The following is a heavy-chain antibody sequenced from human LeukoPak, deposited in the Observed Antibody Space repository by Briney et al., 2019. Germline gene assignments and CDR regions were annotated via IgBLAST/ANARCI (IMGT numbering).Heavy chain of an antibody. V-gene: IGHV3-9*01. D-gene: IGHD3-22*01. CDR1: GFTFDDYA. Sequence: GRSLRLSCAASGFTFDDYAMHWVRQAPGKGLEWASGISWNSGSIGYADSVKGRFTISRDNAKNSLYLQMNSLRAEDTALYYCLPTYYYDSSGSRFDYWGQGTLVTVSS. CDR2: ISWNSGSI. J-gene: IGHJ4*02. CDR3: LPTYYYDSSGSRFDY.